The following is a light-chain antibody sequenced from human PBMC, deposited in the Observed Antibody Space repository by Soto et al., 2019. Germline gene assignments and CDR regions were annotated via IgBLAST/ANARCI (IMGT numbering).Light chain of an antibody. Sequence: EIVLTQSPGTLSLSPGERATLSCRASQSVSSSYLAWYQQKPGQAPRLLIYGASSRATGIPDRFSGSGSGTDFSLTISRLEPEDFAVYYCQQYGRPFGQGNKLEIK. CDR2: GAS. CDR3: QQYGRP. V-gene: IGKV3-20*01. J-gene: IGKJ1*01. CDR1: QSVSSSY.